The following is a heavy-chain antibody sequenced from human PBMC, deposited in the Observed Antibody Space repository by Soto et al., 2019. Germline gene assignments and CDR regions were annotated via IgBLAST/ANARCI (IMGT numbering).Heavy chain of an antibody. CDR3: ARRVPGSTSRPDYWYCDL. J-gene: IGHJ2*01. Sequence: EVQLLESGGGLVQPGGSLRLSCAGSGFTFINFAMNWVRQAPGKGLEWVSTISGGGDAAFFADSVRGRFTISRDKSKDTVTLQMNSLGVDDTAVYFCARRVPGSTSRPDYWYCDLWGRGTLVTVSS. V-gene: IGHV3-23*01. D-gene: IGHD3-10*01. CDR2: ISGGGDAA. CDR1: GFTFINFA.